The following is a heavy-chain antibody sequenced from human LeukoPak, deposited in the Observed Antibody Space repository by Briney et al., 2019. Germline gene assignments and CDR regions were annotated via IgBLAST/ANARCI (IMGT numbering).Heavy chain of an antibody. V-gene: IGHV4-39*01. CDR1: GGSISSSSYY. Sequence: SETLCLTCTVSGGSISSSSYYWGWIRQPPGKGLEWIGSIYYSGSTYYNPSLKSRVTISVDTSKNQFSLKLSSVTAADTAVYYCARLVYSNYVDYWGQGTLVTVSS. CDR3: ARLVYSNYVDY. D-gene: IGHD4-11*01. CDR2: IYYSGST. J-gene: IGHJ4*02.